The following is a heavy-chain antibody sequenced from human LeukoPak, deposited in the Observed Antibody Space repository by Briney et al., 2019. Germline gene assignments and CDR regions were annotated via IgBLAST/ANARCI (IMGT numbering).Heavy chain of an antibody. D-gene: IGHD2-2*01. Sequence: GASVKASCKASGYTFTGYYMHWVRQARGQGLEWMGWINPNSGGTNYAQKFQGRVTMTRDTSISTAYMELSRLRSDDTAVYYCARGLSREDIVVVPAAIDLWGQGTLVTVSS. CDR3: ARGLSREDIVVVPAAIDL. CDR2: INPNSGGT. CDR1: GYTFTGYY. J-gene: IGHJ5*02. V-gene: IGHV1-2*02.